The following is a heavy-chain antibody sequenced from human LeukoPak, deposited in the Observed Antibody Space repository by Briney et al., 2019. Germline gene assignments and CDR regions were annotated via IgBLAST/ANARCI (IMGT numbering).Heavy chain of an antibody. CDR2: ISWNSGSI. Sequence: QPGGSLRLSCAASGFTFDDYAMHWVRPAPGKGLEWVSGISWNSGSIGYADSVKGRFTISRDNAKNSLYLQMNSLRAEDTALYYCATGYSYGAFDIWGQGTMITVSS. D-gene: IGHD5-18*01. CDR3: ATGYSYGAFDI. V-gene: IGHV3-9*01. J-gene: IGHJ3*02. CDR1: GFTFDDYA.